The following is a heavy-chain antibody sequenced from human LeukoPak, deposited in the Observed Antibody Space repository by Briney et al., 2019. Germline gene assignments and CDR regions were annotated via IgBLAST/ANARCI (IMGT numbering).Heavy chain of an antibody. CDR1: GFTFSSYA. D-gene: IGHD6-19*01. J-gene: IGHJ1*01. CDR2: ISGSGGST. CDR3: ANSGWYLYFQH. Sequence: GGSLRLSCAASGFTFSSYAMSWVRQAPGKGLEWVSAISGSGGSTYYADSVKGRFTISRDNSKNTLYLQMNSLRAEDTAVYYCANSGWYLYFQHWGQGTLVTVSS. V-gene: IGHV3-23*01.